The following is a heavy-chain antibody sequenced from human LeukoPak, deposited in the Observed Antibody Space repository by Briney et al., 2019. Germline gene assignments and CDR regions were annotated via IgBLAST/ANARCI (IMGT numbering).Heavy chain of an antibody. Sequence: ASVKVSCKTSGYTFTGNYMHWVRQAPGQGLEWMGWINPNNGGTKYAQNFQGRVTMTRDTSISTAYMELDRLRFDDTAVYYCARDSRGVRSPWGQGTLVTVSS. CDR1: GYTFTGNY. J-gene: IGHJ5*02. V-gene: IGHV1-2*02. D-gene: IGHD3-10*01. CDR3: ARDSRGVRSP. CDR2: INPNNGGT.